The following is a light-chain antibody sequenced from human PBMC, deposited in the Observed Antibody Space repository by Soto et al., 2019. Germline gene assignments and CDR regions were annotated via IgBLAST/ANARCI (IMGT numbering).Light chain of an antibody. CDR3: EQTHNTVHS. Sequence: DIQMTQSPSSLSASIGDRVTVTSRASQNIERYLNWYQHKPGKAPQLLMFAASNLESGVPSRFSGSGSGTDFTLTISSLQPEDFATYYCEQTHNTVHSFGQGTKVDIK. CDR1: QNIERY. CDR2: AAS. J-gene: IGKJ2*01. V-gene: IGKV1-39*01.